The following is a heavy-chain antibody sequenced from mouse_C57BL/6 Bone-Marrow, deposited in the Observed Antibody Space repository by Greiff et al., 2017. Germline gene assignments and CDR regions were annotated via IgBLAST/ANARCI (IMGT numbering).Heavy chain of an antibody. Sequence: VQLQQPGAELVMPGASVKLSCKASGYTFTSYWMHWVKQRPGQGLEWIGEIDPSDSYTNYNQKFKGKSTLTVAKSSSTAYMQLSSLTSEDSAVYYCARSARAWFAYWGQGTLVTVSA. CDR2: IDPSDSYT. CDR3: ARSARAWFAY. CDR1: GYTFTSYW. J-gene: IGHJ3*01. V-gene: IGHV1-69*01.